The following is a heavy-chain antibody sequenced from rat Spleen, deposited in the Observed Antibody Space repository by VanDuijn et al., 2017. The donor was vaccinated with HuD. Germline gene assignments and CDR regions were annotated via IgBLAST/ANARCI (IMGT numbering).Heavy chain of an antibody. V-gene: IGHV5-7*01. D-gene: IGHD4-3*01. CDR3: ARPNNSGYLNWFAY. CDR1: GFTFSDYY. Sequence: EVQLVESGGGLVQPGRSMKLSCVASGFTFSDYYMAWVRQAPTKGLEWVTTIVFDGSGTYYRDSVKGRFTISRDNAKNNLALQVDSLRSEDTAKYYCARPNNSGYLNWFAYWGQGTLVTVSS. J-gene: IGHJ3*01. CDR2: IVFDGSGT.